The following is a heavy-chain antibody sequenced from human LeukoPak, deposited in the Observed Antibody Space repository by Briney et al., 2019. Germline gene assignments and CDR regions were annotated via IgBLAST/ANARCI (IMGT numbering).Heavy chain of an antibody. CDR2: INTNTGNP. CDR1: GYTFTSYA. V-gene: IGHV7-4-1*02. D-gene: IGHD1-1*01. CDR3: ARVEALQLTTDSYYYYYYYMDV. J-gene: IGHJ6*03. Sequence: VASVKVSCKASGYTFTSYAMNWVRQAPGQGLEWMGWINTNTGNPTYAQGFTGRFVFSLDTSVSTAYLQISSLKAEDTAVYYCARVEALQLTTDSYYYYYYYMDVWGKGTTVTVSS.